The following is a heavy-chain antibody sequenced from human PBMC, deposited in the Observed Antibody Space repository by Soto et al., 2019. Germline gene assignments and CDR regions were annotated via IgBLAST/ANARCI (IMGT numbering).Heavy chain of an antibody. V-gene: IGHV1-46*01. Sequence: ASVKVSCKASGYTFTSYYMHWVRQAPGQGLEWMGIINPSGGSTSYAQKFQGRVTMTRDTSTSTVYMELSSLRSEDRAVYYCARSNTVYYDFWSGYYTGERDYYGIDVWGQGTTVTDS. CDR2: INPSGGST. J-gene: IGHJ6*02. CDR1: GYTFTSYY. CDR3: ARSNTVYYDFWSGYYTGERDYYGIDV. D-gene: IGHD3-3*01.